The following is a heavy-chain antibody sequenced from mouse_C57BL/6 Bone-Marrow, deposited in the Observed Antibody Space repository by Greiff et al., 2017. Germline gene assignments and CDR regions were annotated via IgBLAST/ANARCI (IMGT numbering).Heavy chain of an antibody. Sequence: VQLKESGAELVKPGASVKLSCTASGFNIKDYYMHWVKQRTEQGLEWIGRLDPEDGETKYAPKFQGQAPITADTSSNTAYLQLSSLTSEATAVYYCARDLLLFDYWGQGTTLTVSS. D-gene: IGHD1-1*01. V-gene: IGHV14-2*01. J-gene: IGHJ2*01. CDR3: ARDLLLFDY. CDR1: GFNIKDYY. CDR2: LDPEDGET.